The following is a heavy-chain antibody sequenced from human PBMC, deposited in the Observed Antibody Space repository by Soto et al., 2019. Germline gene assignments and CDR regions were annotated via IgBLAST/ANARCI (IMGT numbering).Heavy chain of an antibody. CDR3: AKTLEHLQEPSSGYDY. J-gene: IGHJ4*02. CDR1: GFTFSSYA. V-gene: IGHV3-23*01. Sequence: AGGSLRLSCAASGFTFSSYAMSWVRQAPGKGLEWVSAISGSGGSTYYAGSVKGRFTISRDNSKNTLYLQMNSLRAEDTAVYYCAKTLEHLQEPSSGYDYWGQGTLVTVSS. CDR2: ISGSGGST. D-gene: IGHD3-22*01.